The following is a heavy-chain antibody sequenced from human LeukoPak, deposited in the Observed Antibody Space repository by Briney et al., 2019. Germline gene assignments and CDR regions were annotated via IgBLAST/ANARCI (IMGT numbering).Heavy chain of an antibody. D-gene: IGHD4-17*01. V-gene: IGHV3-23*01. CDR2: ISGSGGST. CDR3: AEDEPDRHYGDPDY. J-gene: IGHJ4*02. Sequence: GGSLRLSCAASGFTFSSYAMSWVRQAPGKGLEWVSAISGSGGSTYYADSVKGRFTISRDNSKNTLYLQMNSLRAEDTAVYYCAEDEPDRHYGDPDYWGQGTLVTVSS. CDR1: GFTFSSYA.